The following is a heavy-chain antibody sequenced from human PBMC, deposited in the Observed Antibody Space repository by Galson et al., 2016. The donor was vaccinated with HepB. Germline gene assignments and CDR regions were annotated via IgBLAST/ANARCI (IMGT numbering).Heavy chain of an antibody. CDR2: IYWDDDE. Sequence: PALVKPTQTLTLTCTFSGFSLTSTGVGVGWIRQPPGKALEWLALIYWDDDERYSPSLRNRLTITKDIFKSQVVLRMTTVEAVETATYYCAHSRMQEKGAFGYWGQGTLVTVSS. D-gene: IGHD1-26*01. J-gene: IGHJ4*02. CDR1: GFSLTSTGVG. V-gene: IGHV2-5*02. CDR3: AHSRMQEKGAFGY.